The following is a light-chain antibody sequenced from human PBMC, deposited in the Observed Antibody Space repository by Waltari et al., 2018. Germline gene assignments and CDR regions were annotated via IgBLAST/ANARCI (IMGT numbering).Light chain of an antibody. CDR1: ALPKKY. J-gene: IGLJ2*01. CDR2: EDS. CDR3: YSTDSSGNQAGV. Sequence: SYELTQPPSVSVSPGQTARITCSGAALPKKYAYWYQQKSGQAPVLVIYEDSKRPSGIPERFSGSSSGTMAALTISGAQVEDEADYYCYSTDSSGNQAGVFGGGTKLTVL. V-gene: IGLV3-10*01.